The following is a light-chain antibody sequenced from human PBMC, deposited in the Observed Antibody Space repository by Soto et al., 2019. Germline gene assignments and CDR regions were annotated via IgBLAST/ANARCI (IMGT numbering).Light chain of an antibody. CDR3: LQYDSSPWT. CDR1: QSVSSSF. J-gene: IGKJ1*01. V-gene: IGKV3-20*01. CDR2: GAS. Sequence: EIVLTQSPGTLSLSPGERATLSCRASQSVSSSFLAWYQQKPGQAPRLLIYGASGRATDIPDRFSGSGSGTDFTLTISRLEPEDFAVYYCLQYDSSPWTFGQGTKVEIK.